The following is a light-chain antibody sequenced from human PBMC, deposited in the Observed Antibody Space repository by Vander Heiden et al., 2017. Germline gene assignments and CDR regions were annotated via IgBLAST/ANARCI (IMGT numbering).Light chain of an antibody. V-gene: IGKV1-8*01. CDR1: QGISSY. Sequence: AIRITQSPSSLSASTGDRVTITCRASQGISSYLACYQQKPGKAPKLLIYAASTLQSGVPSRFSGSGSGTDFTLTISCLQSEDFATYYCQQYYSYPLRTFGGGTKVEIK. CDR2: AAS. CDR3: QQYYSYPLRT. J-gene: IGKJ4*01.